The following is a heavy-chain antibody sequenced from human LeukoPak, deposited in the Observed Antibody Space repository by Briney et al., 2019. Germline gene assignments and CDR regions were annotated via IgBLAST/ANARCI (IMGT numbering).Heavy chain of an antibody. J-gene: IGHJ4*02. CDR1: GYSISSGYY. D-gene: IGHD3-10*01. Sequence: KSSETLSLTCTVSGYSISSGYYWGWIRQPPGKGLEWIGYIYYSGSTNYNPSLKSRVTISVDTSKNQFSLKLSSVTAADTAVYYCARYGSGTRFDYWGQGTLVTVSS. CDR3: ARYGSGTRFDY. V-gene: IGHV4-61*01. CDR2: IYYSGST.